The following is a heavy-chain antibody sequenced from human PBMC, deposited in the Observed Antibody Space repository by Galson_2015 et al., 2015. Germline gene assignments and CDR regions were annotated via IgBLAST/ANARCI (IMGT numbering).Heavy chain of an antibody. V-gene: IGHV3-48*02. D-gene: IGHD5-18*01. CDR2: VRSTSSTI. J-gene: IGHJ4*02. CDR3: ARVPGYSYGYYDW. Sequence: PPRLSCAASGFTFSTYSMNRVRRAPGQGLARVSSVRSTSSTIYYADSVKGRFTISRDNAKNSLYLQTNTLRDEDTAVYYCARVPGYSYGYYDWWGQGTLVTVSS. CDR1: GFTFSTYS.